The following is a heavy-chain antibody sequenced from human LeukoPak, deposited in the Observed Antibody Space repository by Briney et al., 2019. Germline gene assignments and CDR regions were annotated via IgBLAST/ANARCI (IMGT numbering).Heavy chain of an antibody. V-gene: IGHV3-53*01. CDR1: GFTVSSNY. CDR2: IYSGGST. CDR3: ARDPRYSSGPAEYFQH. J-gene: IGHJ1*01. D-gene: IGHD6-19*01. Sequence: GGSLRLPCAASGFTVSSNYMSWVRQAPGKGLEWVSVIYSGGSTYYADSVKGRFTISRDNSKNTLYLQMNSLRAEDTAVYYCARDPRYSSGPAEYFQHWGQGTLVTVSS.